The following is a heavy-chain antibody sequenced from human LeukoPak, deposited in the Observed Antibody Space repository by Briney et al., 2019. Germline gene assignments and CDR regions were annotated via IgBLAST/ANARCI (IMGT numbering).Heavy chain of an antibody. CDR1: GFTFSSYS. V-gene: IGHV3-48*01. CDR3: ARGSAIDY. Sequence: GGSLRLSCAAPGFTFSSYSMNRVRQAPGKGLEWVSYISSSSSTIYYADSVKGRFTISRDNAKNSLYLQMNSLRAEDTAVYYCARGSAIDYWGQGTLVTVSS. J-gene: IGHJ4*02. CDR2: ISSSSSTI.